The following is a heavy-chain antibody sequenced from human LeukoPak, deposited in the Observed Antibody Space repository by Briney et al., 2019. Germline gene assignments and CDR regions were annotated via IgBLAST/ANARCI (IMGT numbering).Heavy chain of an antibody. D-gene: IGHD2-21*01. CDR2: IYYSGST. V-gene: IGHV4-59*08. J-gene: IGHJ2*01. Sequence: SETLSLTCTVSGVSISSYYWNWIRQPPGKGLEWIGYIYYSGSTNYHPSLKSRVTISVDTSKNQFSLKLSSVIAADTAVYYCARRGSDYWYFDLWGRGTLVTVSS. CDR3: ARRGSDYWYFDL. CDR1: GVSISSYY.